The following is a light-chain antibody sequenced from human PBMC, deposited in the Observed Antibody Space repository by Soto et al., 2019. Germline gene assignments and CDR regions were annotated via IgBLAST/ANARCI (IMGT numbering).Light chain of an antibody. Sequence: QSALTQPASVPGSPGQSITISCTGTSSDVGGYNYVSWYQQHPGKGPKLMIYEVSNRPSGVSNRFSGSKSGNTASLTISGLQAEDEADYYCSSYTTSSTPVVFGGGTKLTVL. V-gene: IGLV2-14*01. CDR1: SSDVGGYNY. CDR2: EVS. CDR3: SSYTTSSTPVV. J-gene: IGLJ2*01.